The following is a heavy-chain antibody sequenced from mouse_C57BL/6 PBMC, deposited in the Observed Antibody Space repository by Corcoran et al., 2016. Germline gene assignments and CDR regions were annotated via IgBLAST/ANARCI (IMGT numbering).Heavy chain of an antibody. Sequence: QVQLQQSGAELARPGASVKLSCKASGYTFTSYGMSWVKQRTGQGLEWIGEIYPRSGNTYYNEKFKGKATLTADKSSSTAYMELRSLTSEDSAVYFCARWGLSYYAMDYWGQGTSVTVSS. CDR1: GYTFTSYG. CDR2: IYPRSGNT. V-gene: IGHV1-81*01. J-gene: IGHJ4*01. D-gene: IGHD3-3*01. CDR3: ARWGLSYYAMDY.